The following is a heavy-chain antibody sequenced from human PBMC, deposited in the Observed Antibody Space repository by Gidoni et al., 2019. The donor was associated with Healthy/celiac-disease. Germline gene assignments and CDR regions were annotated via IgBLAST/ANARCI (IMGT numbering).Heavy chain of an antibody. J-gene: IGHJ4*02. Sequence: EVQLVESGGGLVKPGRSLRLSCTASGFTFGDYAMSWFRQAPGKGLEWVGFIRSKAYGGTTEYAASVKGRFTISRDDSKSIAYLQMNSLKTEDTAVYYCTRVRVVRGARPFDYWGQGTLVTVSS. D-gene: IGHD3-10*02. V-gene: IGHV3-49*05. CDR1: GFTFGDYA. CDR3: TRVRVVRGARPFDY. CDR2: IRSKAYGGTT.